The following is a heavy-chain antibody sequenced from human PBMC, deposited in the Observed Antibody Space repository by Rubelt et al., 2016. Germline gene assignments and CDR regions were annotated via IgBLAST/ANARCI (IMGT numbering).Heavy chain of an antibody. V-gene: IGHV3-33*01. CDR3: ARGDVVVPAAISEDY. J-gene: IGHJ4*02. Sequence: AASGFTFSSYGMHWVRQAPGKGLEWVAVIWYDGSNKYFADSVKGRFTISRDNSKNTLYLQMNSLRAEDTAVYYCARGDVVVPAAISEDYWGQGTLVTVSS. D-gene: IGHD2-2*02. CDR1: GFTFSSYG. CDR2: IWYDGSNK.